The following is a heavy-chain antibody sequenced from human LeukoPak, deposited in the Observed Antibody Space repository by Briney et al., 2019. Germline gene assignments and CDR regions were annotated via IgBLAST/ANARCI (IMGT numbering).Heavy chain of an antibody. CDR2: IFYSGST. V-gene: IGHV4-39*01. D-gene: IGHD3-16*02. CDR1: GGSISSSSYY. Sequence: PSETLSLTCTVSGGSISSSSYYWGWIRQPPWKGLEWIGSIFYSGSTYYNPSLESRVTISVDTSKNQFSLKLTSVTAADTAVYYCARLVLDVWGSYRFDPWGQGTLVTVSS. CDR3: ARLVLDVWGSYRFDP. J-gene: IGHJ5*02.